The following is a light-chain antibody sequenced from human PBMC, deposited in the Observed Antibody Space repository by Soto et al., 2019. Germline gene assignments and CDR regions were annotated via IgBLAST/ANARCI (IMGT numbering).Light chain of an antibody. CDR1: QSVRFNF. J-gene: IGKJ2*01. CDR3: QKYDTSPYT. Sequence: EIVVTQSPGTLSLSPGERATLSCRTSQSVRFNFLAWYQQKVGQAPRLLIYAAVGRATGVPDRFSASGSGTDFTLTISRLEHEDVAVYYCQKYDTSPYTFGQGTKLEIK. CDR2: AAV. V-gene: IGKV3-20*01.